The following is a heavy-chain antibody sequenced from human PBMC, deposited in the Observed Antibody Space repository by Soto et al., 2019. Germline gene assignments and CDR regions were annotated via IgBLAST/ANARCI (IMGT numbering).Heavy chain of an antibody. D-gene: IGHD6-13*01. CDR2: NNHRGST. J-gene: IGHJ5*02. V-gene: IGHV4-34*01. CDR3: ARGNRSARASAGTGWFDP. Sequence: ALGTLSLTCAVYGGAFSGYYWSWVRQPPGEGLGGIGGNNHRGSTTYNPSLKSRVTISVDTSKNQFSLKLSSVTAADTAVYYCARGNRSARASAGTGWFDPWGQGILVNVSS. CDR1: GGAFSGYY.